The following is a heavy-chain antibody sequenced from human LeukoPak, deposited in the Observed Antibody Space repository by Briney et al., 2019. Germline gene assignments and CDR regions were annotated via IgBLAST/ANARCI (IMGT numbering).Heavy chain of an antibody. CDR2: ISSSTSYI. V-gene: IGHV3-21*01. Sequence: GGSLRLSCAASGFTFSTYCMHGVRQAPGQGLEWVSSISSSTSYIYYADSVKGRFTISRDNAKNSLYLQMNSLRAEDKAVYYCARDLNGSDWCRFGMEVLGQGTTVTVSS. J-gene: IGHJ6*02. CDR1: GFTFSTYC. CDR3: ARDLNGSDWCRFGMEV. D-gene: IGHD6-19*01.